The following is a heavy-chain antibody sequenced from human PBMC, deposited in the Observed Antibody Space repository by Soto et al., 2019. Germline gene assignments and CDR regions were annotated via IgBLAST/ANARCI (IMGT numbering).Heavy chain of an antibody. D-gene: IGHD4-17*01. CDR1: GYSFTSYW. CDR3: ASQMSYGDYVDGMDV. Sequence: PGESLKISCKGSGYSFTSYWIGWVRQMPGKGLEWMGIIYPGDSDTRYSPSFQGQVTISADKSISTAYLQWSSLKASDTAMYYRASQMSYGDYVDGMDVWGQGTTVTVSS. V-gene: IGHV5-51*01. J-gene: IGHJ6*02. CDR2: IYPGDSDT.